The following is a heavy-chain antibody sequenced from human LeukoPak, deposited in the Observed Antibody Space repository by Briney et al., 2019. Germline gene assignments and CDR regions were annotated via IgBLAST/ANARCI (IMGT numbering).Heavy chain of an antibody. CDR3: ARTFSDY. V-gene: IGHV3-7*03. D-gene: IGHD3-16*01. J-gene: IGHJ4*02. CDR1: GFDFSNYW. Sequence: PGGSLRLSCEASGFDFSNYWMNWVRQAPGKGLEWVANINRDGSQRNYVDSVKGRFAISRDNVKNLLFLQPNSLRADDTAVYYCARTFSDYWGQGTLVTVSS. CDR2: INRDGSQR.